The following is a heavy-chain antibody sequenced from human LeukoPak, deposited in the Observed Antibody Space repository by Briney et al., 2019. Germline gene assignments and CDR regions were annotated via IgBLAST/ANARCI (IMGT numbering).Heavy chain of an antibody. CDR3: ARDRITDCSTTSCTIANWFDP. J-gene: IGHJ5*02. D-gene: IGHD2-2*01. CDR1: GYTLIDYY. V-gene: IGHV1-2*02. CDR2: INPNSGGT. Sequence: GASVKVSCKSSGYTLIDYYMHWVRQATGQGLEGMGWINPNSGGTDYAQKFQGRVTMTRDTSIDTAYMELSRLTSDDTAVYYCARDRITDCSTTSCTIANWFDPWGQGTLVTVSS.